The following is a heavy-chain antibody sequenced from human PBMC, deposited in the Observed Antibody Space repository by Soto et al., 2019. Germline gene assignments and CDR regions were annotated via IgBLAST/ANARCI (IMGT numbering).Heavy chain of an antibody. CDR2: IRQDAGEK. Sequence: PGGSLRLSCRASEFTFNNFWMTWVRQAPGKGLEWVASIRQDAGEKYYVDSVKGRFTIFRDNTRNSLFLQMNSLGVEDTSVYYGARERRGSSGSYYFDIWGQGALVTVSS. V-gene: IGHV3-7*01. CDR3: ARERRGSSGSYYFDI. J-gene: IGHJ4*02. D-gene: IGHD6-19*01. CDR1: EFTFNNFW.